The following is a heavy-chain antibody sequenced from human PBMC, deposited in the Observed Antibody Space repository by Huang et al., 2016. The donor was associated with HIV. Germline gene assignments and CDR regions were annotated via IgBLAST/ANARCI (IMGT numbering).Heavy chain of an antibody. V-gene: IGHV3-30*18. CDR3: AKDGADEEWDIDY. J-gene: IGHJ4*02. D-gene: IGHD1-26*01. Sequence: VQLVESGGGVVQPGRSLRLACAASGFSFSTYGLHWGRQAPCNGRGGVAVISYDGSNKYYAHSVKGRVTISRDTSENKVYLQMNSLRHEDTAVYYCAKDGADEEWDIDYWGQGTLVTVSS. CDR2: ISYDGSNK. CDR1: GFSFSTYG.